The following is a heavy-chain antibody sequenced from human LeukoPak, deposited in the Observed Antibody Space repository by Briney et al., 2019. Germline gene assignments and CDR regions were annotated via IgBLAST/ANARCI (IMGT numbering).Heavy chain of an antibody. CDR1: GSTFSSYS. CDR3: AKDTYYYDSSGYHTFDY. CDR2: ISSSSSTI. J-gene: IGHJ4*02. D-gene: IGHD3-22*01. V-gene: IGHV3-48*01. Sequence: GGSLRLSCAASGSTFSSYSMNWVRQAPGKGLEWVSYISSSSSTIYYADSVKGRFTISRDNSKNTLYLQMNSLRAEDTAVYYCAKDTYYYDSSGYHTFDYWGQGTLVTVSS.